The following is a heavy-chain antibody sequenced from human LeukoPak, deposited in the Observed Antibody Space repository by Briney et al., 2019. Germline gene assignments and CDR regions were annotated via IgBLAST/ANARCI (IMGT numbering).Heavy chain of an antibody. J-gene: IGHJ4*02. V-gene: IGHV3-74*01. D-gene: IGHD6-19*01. CDR2: NNTDGTVT. CDR1: GFTFSRYW. Sequence: GGSLRLSCAASGFTFSRYWMLGVRQAPGKALESVSRNNTDGTVTTYADSVKGRFTVSRDNADNTMFLQMNSVRDEDTAVYYCATKQWLAPPPDSWGQGTPVTVSS. CDR3: ATKQWLAPPPDS.